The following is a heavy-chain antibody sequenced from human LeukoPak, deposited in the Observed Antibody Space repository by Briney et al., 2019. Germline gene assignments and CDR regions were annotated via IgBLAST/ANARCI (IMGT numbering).Heavy chain of an antibody. CDR3: SRENGAFSPFGY. CDR2: ISLTGLT. Sequence: SETLSLTCGVSGGFISNTNRWSWVRQPPGQGLEWIGEISLTGLTHYNPSLESRVTVSLDKSKSQLSLNLTSVTAADTAVYYCSRENGAFSPFGYWGQGTLVTVLS. V-gene: IGHV4-4*02. J-gene: IGHJ4*02. D-gene: IGHD2-8*01. CDR1: GGFISNTNR.